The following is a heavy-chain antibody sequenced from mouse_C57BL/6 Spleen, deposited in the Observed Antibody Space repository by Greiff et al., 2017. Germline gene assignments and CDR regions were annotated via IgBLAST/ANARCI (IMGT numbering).Heavy chain of an antibody. Sequence: QVQLQQSGAELARPGASVKMSCKASGYTFTSYTMHWVKQRPGQGLEWIGYINPSSGYTKYNQKFKDKATLTADKSSSTAYMQLSGLTSVDSAVYYCARFHYGYDAPFDYWGQGTTLTVSS. CDR1: GYTFTSYT. V-gene: IGHV1-4*01. D-gene: IGHD2-2*01. J-gene: IGHJ2*01. CDR3: ARFHYGYDAPFDY. CDR2: INPSSGYT.